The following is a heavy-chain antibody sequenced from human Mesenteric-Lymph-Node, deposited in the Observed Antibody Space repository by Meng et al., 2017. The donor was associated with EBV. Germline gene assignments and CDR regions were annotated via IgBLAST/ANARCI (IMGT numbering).Heavy chain of an antibody. Sequence: QVQLVESGGGLVKPGGSLRLSCAASGFTFSTYDMHWVRQAPGTGLEWVAVVSYDGNNEDYADSVKGRFTISRDNSRNTPYLQMNSLRSDDTAVYFCARDDDGTGDWDRLYYFDYWGQGTLVTVAS. CDR3: ARDDDGTGDWDRLYYFDY. CDR1: GFTFSTYD. D-gene: IGHD2-21*02. J-gene: IGHJ4*02. V-gene: IGHV3-30-3*01. CDR2: VSYDGNNE.